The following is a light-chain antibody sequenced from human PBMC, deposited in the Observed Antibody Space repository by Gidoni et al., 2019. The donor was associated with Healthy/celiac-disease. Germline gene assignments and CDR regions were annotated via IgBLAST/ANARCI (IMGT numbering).Light chain of an antibody. CDR3: QQYNSYLT. CDR2: TAS. CDR1: QSISSL. J-gene: IGKJ4*01. V-gene: IGKV1-5*03. Sequence: DLQMTQAPSTLSASVGDRVTITCLASQSISSLLAWYQQKPGKAPKLLIYTASSLERGVPTRFSGSGAGTEFTLTSSSLHHDYSATYYCQQYNSYLTFGGGTKVEIK.